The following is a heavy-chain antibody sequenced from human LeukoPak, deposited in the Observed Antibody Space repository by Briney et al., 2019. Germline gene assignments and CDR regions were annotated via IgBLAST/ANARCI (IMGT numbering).Heavy chain of an antibody. CDR3: ARGHSSGYFDY. Sequence: SETLSLTCAVYGGSFSGYYWSWIRQPPGKGLEWIGEINHSGSTNYNPSLKSRVTISVDTSKNQFSLKLSSVTAADTAVYYCARGHSSGYFDYWGRGTLVTVSS. D-gene: IGHD3-22*01. CDR2: INHSGST. J-gene: IGHJ4*02. CDR1: GGSFSGYY. V-gene: IGHV4-34*01.